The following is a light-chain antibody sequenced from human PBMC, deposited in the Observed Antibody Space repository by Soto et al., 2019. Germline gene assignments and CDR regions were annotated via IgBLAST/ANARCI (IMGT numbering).Light chain of an antibody. Sequence: DIQMTQSPSTLSTSVGDRVTITCRASQSIDSSLARYQQKPGKAPKLLIYKASSLESGVPSRFRGSGSGTELTLTISSLPPDDFATYYCQRQGGASRTFGQGAKVEIQ. CDR1: QSIDSS. CDR2: KAS. V-gene: IGKV1-5*03. CDR3: QRQGGASRT. J-gene: IGKJ1*01.